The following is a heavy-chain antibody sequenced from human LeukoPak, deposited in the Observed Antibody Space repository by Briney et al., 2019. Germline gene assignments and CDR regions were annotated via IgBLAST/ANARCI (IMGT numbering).Heavy chain of an antibody. CDR2: ISGSGGST. V-gene: IGHV3-23*01. Sequence: GGSLRLSCEASGFSFSTYNMNWVRQAPGKGLEWVSAISGSGGSTYYADSVKGRFTISRDNSKNTLYLQMNSLRAEDTAVYYCAKVDYDFWSGYHEASAFDIWGQGTMVTVSS. CDR3: AKVDYDFWSGYHEASAFDI. CDR1: GFSFSTYN. J-gene: IGHJ3*02. D-gene: IGHD3-3*01.